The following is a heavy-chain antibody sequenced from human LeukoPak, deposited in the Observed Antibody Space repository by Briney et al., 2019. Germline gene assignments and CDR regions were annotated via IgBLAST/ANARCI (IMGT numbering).Heavy chain of an antibody. Sequence: GGSLRLSCAASGFPFSDYLMHWVRQAPGKGLVWVSHVNSDGSTTNYADSVKGRFTISRDNAENTLYMRMNSLRPEDTAVYYCARGYFSSSRIDYWGQGTLVTVSS. CDR3: ARGYFSSSRIDY. CDR2: VNSDGSTT. J-gene: IGHJ4*02. D-gene: IGHD6-13*01. V-gene: IGHV3-74*01. CDR1: GFPFSDYL.